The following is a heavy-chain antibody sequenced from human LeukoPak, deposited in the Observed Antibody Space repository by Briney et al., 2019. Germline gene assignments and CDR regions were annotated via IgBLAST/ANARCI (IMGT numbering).Heavy chain of an antibody. V-gene: IGHV3-23*01. Sequence: GGSLRLSCAASGFTFSSYAMSWVRKAPGKGLEWVSAISGSGGSTYYGDSVKGRFTISRDNSKNTLYLQMNSLRAEDTAVYYCANRGYSYGVDYWGQGTLVTVSS. CDR1: GFTFSSYA. CDR3: ANRGYSYGVDY. J-gene: IGHJ4*02. CDR2: ISGSGGST. D-gene: IGHD5-18*01.